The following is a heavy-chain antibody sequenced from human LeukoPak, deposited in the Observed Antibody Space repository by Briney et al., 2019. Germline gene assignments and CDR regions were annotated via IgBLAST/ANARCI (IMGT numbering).Heavy chain of an antibody. D-gene: IGHD6-13*01. CDR3: ASPGAYSGYSSSRYEPYFDY. CDR1: GFTFSSYA. J-gene: IGHJ4*02. CDR2: ISYDGSNK. V-gene: IGHV3-30-3*01. Sequence: GGSLRLSCAASGFTFSSYAMHWVRQAPGKGLKWVAVISYDGSNKYYADSVKGRFTISRDNSKNTLYLQMNSLRAEDTAVYYCASPGAYSGYSSSRYEPYFDYWGQGTLVTVSS.